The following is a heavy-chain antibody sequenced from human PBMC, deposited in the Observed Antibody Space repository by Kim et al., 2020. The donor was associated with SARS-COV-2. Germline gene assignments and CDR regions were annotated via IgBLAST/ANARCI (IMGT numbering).Heavy chain of an antibody. CDR3: AKAYYYDRGDAFNV. CDR1: GFTFSKFG. Sequence: GGSLRLSCAASGFTFSKFGMHWVRQAPGKGLEWVAVMSYDGSNEYYADSVKGRFTISRDNSKNTLYLQMNGLRAEDTAVYYCAKAYYYDRGDAFNVWGQGTMVTVSS. D-gene: IGHD3-22*01. V-gene: IGHV3-30*18. J-gene: IGHJ3*01. CDR2: MSYDGSNE.